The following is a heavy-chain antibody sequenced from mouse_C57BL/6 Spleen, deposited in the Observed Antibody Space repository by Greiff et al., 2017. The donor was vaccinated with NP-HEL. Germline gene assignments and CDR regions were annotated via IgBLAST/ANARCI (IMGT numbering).Heavy chain of an antibody. D-gene: IGHD1-1*01. CDR3: ARSGDYGRAMDY. Sequence: QVQLQQSGPELVKPGASVKISCKASGYAFSSSWMNWVKQRPGKGLEWIGRIYPGDGDTNYNGKFKGKATLTADKSSSTAYMQLSSLTSEDSAVYFCARSGDYGRAMDYWGQGTSVTVSS. V-gene: IGHV1-82*01. J-gene: IGHJ4*01. CDR1: GYAFSSSW. CDR2: IYPGDGDT.